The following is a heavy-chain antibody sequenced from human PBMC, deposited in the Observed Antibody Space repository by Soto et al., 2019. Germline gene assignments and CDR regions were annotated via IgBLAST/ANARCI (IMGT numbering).Heavy chain of an antibody. D-gene: IGHD6-19*01. Sequence: GGSLRLSCAASGFTFDNYAMSWVRQAPGKGLEWVSTISGNGRVTYYADSVKGRFTISRDNSKNTLYLQMNSLRDEDTALYSCAQWKERQPPFFTDYCGQGTMVTVSS. CDR2: ISGNGRVT. CDR1: GFTFDNYA. CDR3: AQWKERQPPFFTDY. J-gene: IGHJ4*02. V-gene: IGHV3-23*01.